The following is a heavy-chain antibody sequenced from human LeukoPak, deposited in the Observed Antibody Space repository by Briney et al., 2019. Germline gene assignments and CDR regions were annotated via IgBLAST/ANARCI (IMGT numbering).Heavy chain of an antibody. CDR1: GGSFSGYY. D-gene: IGHD4-17*01. J-gene: IGHJ4*02. V-gene: IGHV4-34*01. CDR3: ARGQGTVTTH. CDR2: INHSGSA. Sequence: SETLSLTCAVSGGSFSGYYWTWIRPPPGKGLEWIGEINHSGSANYNPSLKSRVTISLDTSKNQFSLKVSSVTAADTAVYYCARGQGTVTTHWGQGTLVTVSS.